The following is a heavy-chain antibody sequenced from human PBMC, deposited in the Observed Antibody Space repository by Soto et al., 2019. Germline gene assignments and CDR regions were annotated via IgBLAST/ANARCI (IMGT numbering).Heavy chain of an antibody. Sequence: NLGGSLRLSCDGSGFTFNDYYMTWIRQAPGKGLEWVAYINTLSTAIYYADSVKGRFTISRDNAKNSLYLQMNGLRAEDTATYYCARRLQWQLRPLDSWGRGTLVTVSS. CDR2: INTLSTAI. CDR1: GFTFNDYY. J-gene: IGHJ4*02. D-gene: IGHD6-19*01. CDR3: ARRLQWQLRPLDS. V-gene: IGHV3-11*01.